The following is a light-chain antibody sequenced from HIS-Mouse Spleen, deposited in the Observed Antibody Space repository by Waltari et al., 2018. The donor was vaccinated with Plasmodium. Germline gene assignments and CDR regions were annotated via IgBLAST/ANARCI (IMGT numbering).Light chain of an antibody. CDR2: KDS. Sequence: YELPQPPSVAVSPGQTARITCSGDALPKQYAYWYQQKPGQAPVLVIYKDSERPTGIPERFSGSSSGTTVTLTISGVQAEDEADYYCQSADSSGTYRVFGGGTKLTVL. CDR1: ALPKQY. J-gene: IGLJ2*01. V-gene: IGLV3-25*03. CDR3: QSADSSGTYRV.